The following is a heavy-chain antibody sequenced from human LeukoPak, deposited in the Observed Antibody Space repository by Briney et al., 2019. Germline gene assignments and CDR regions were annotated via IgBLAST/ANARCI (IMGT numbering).Heavy chain of an antibody. J-gene: IGHJ4*02. Sequence: PGRSLRLSCAASGFTFDDYAMHWVRQAPGKGLEWVSGISWNSGSIGYADSVKGRFTISRDNAENSLYLQMNSLRAEDTALYYCAKDKYSSPKSNFDYWGQGTLVTVSS. V-gene: IGHV3-9*01. CDR3: AKDKYSSPKSNFDY. CDR2: ISWNSGSI. CDR1: GFTFDDYA. D-gene: IGHD6-6*01.